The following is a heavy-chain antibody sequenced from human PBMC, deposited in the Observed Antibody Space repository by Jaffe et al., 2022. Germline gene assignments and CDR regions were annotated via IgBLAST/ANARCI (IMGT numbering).Heavy chain of an antibody. D-gene: IGHD2-15*01. J-gene: IGHJ4*02. Sequence: EVQLLESGGGLVQPGGSLRLSCAASGFTFSSFAMSWVRQAPGKGLEWVSGISGSGGSTYYADSVKGRFTISRDNSKNTLYLQMNSLRAEDTAVYYCAKRMWDCGGGSCYPNFDYWGQGTLVTVSS. CDR3: AKRMWDCGGGSCYPNFDY. CDR2: ISGSGGST. V-gene: IGHV3-23*01. CDR1: GFTFSSFA.